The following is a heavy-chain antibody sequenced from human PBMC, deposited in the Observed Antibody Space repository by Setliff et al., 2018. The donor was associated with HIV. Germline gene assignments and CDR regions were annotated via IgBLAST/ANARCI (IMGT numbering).Heavy chain of an antibody. D-gene: IGHD3-10*01. V-gene: IGHV4-4*08. CDR3: AGESYGSGTYDY. Sequence: GTLSLSCAASGFTLSNYGMHWIRQPPGKALEWIGYIHTSGSTNYNPSLKSRVTISIDTSKKQFSLRLTSVTAADSAGYYCAGESYGSGTYDYWGQGTLVTVSS. J-gene: IGHJ4*02. CDR1: GFTLSNYG. CDR2: IHTSGST.